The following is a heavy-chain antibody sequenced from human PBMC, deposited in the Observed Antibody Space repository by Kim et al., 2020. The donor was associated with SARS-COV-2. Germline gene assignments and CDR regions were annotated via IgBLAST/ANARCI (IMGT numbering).Heavy chain of an antibody. CDR1: GFTFSSYG. CDR2: IWYDGSNK. J-gene: IGHJ4*02. CDR3: ARDYLTVYSSSSLDH. V-gene: IGHV3-33*01. Sequence: GGSLRLSCAASGFTFSSYGMHWVRQAPGKGLEWVAVIWYDGSNKYYADSVKGRFTISRDNSKNTLYLQMNSLRAEDTAVYYCARDYLTVYSSSSLDHWGQGTLVTVSS. D-gene: IGHD6-6*01.